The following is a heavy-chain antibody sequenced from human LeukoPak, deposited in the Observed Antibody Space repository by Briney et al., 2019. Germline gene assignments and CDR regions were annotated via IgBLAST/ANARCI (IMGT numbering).Heavy chain of an antibody. J-gene: IGHJ4*02. CDR2: ISYDGSNK. D-gene: IGHD3-10*01. V-gene: IGHV3-30*18. CDR3: AKAMVRGVITPDY. CDR1: EFTFSTYG. Sequence: GGSLRLSCAASEFTFSTYGMHWVRQAPGKGLEWVAVISYDGSNKYYADSVKGRFTISRDNSKNTLYLQMNSLRAEDTAVYYCAKAMVRGVITPDYWGQGTLVTVSS.